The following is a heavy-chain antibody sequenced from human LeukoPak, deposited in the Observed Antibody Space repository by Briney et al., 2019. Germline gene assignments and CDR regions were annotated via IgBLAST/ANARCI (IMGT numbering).Heavy chain of an antibody. J-gene: IGHJ4*01. V-gene: IGHV3-7*04. D-gene: IGHD1-14*01. CDR2: IKQDGSEK. CDR3: TRGGIHKSLLDY. CDR1: GFTFSDYW. Sequence: GGSLTLSCAASGFTFSDYWMSWVRQAPGKGLEWVANIKQDGSEKYYVDSVMGRFTISRDNAKNSVYLQMNSLRAEDTAMFYCTRGGIHKSLLDYWGQGTLVTVSS.